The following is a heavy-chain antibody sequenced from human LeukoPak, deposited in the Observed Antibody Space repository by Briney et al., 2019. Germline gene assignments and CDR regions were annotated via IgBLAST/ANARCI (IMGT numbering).Heavy chain of an antibody. CDR2: ISGGGGTP. Sequence: GGSLRLSCAASGFTFSSYAMSWVRQAPGKGLEWVSTISGGGGTPYYADSVKGRFTISRDNSKNTLFLQMNSLRVEDTAVYHCAKSGLNRFDYWGQGALVTVSS. J-gene: IGHJ4*02. V-gene: IGHV3-23*01. CDR3: AKSGLNRFDY. D-gene: IGHD2-15*01. CDR1: GFTFSSYA.